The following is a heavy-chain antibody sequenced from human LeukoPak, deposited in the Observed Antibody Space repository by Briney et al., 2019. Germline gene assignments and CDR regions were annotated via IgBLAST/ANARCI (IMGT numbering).Heavy chain of an antibody. CDR2: ISYDGSNR. J-gene: IGHJ4*02. D-gene: IGHD1-26*01. CDR3: ARDQLRGGPFDY. CDR1: GFTFSSYG. V-gene: IGHV3-30*03. Sequence: GGSLRLSCAASGFTFSSYGMHWVRQAPGKELEWMAVISYDGSNRYYADSVKGRFTISRDTSKNTLYLQMNSLRAEDTALYYCARDQLRGGPFDYWGQGTLVTVSS.